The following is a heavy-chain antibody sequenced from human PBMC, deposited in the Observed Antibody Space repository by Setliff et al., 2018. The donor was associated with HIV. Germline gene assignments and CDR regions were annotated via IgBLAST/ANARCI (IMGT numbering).Heavy chain of an antibody. CDR3: ASLFHDTSAPWLYYFDH. V-gene: IGHV4-61*02. CDR1: GGSISSGSYY. J-gene: IGHJ4*02. Sequence: ASETLSLTCTVSGGSISSGSYYWSWIRQPAGKGLEWIGLIYTSGRTNYNPSLKSRVTISVDTSKNQFSLNLSSVTAADTAVYYCASLFHDTSAPWLYYFDHWGQGTLGTVSS. CDR2: IYTSGRT. D-gene: IGHD3-22*01.